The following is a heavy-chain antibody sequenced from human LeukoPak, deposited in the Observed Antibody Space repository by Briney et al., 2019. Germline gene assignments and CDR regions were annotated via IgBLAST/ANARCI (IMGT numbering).Heavy chain of an antibody. Sequence: GGSLRLSCAASGFTFSSYWMHWVRQAPGKGLVWVSRINSDGSSIRYADSVKGRFTISRDNAKNTLYLQMNSLRAEDTAVYYCARADYADHRLDSSGQGTLVTVSS. CDR1: GFTFSSYW. V-gene: IGHV3-74*01. D-gene: IGHD4-17*01. CDR3: ARADYADHRLDS. J-gene: IGHJ4*02. CDR2: INSDGSSI.